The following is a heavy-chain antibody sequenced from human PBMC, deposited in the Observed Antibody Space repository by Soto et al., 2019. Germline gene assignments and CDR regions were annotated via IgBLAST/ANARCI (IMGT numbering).Heavy chain of an antibody. V-gene: IGHV3-74*01. CDR3: ATSLRAGVFGLFDY. J-gene: IGHJ4*02. D-gene: IGHD3-10*01. CDR2: INSDGSST. Sequence: QLGGSLSLSCAASGFTFSSYWMHWVRQAPGKGLVWVSRINSDGSSTSYADSVKGRFTISRDNAKNTLYLQMNSLRAEDTAVYYCATSLRAGVFGLFDYWGQGTLVTVSS. CDR1: GFTFSSYW.